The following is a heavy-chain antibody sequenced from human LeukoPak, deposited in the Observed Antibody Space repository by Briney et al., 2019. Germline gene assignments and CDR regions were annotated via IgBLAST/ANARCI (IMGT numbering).Heavy chain of an antibody. Sequence: GGSLRLSCAASGFTFSSYSMNWVRQAPGKGLEWVSSISSSSSYIYYADSVKGRFTISRDNAKNSLYLQMNSLRAEDTAVYYCARELYSSSWSDYYCYYGMDVWGKGTTVTVSS. CDR2: ISSSSSYI. CDR1: GFTFSSYS. CDR3: ARELYSSSWSDYYCYYGMDV. V-gene: IGHV3-21*01. J-gene: IGHJ6*04. D-gene: IGHD6-13*01.